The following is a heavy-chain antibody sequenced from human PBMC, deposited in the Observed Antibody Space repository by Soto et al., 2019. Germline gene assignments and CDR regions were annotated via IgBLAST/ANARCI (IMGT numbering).Heavy chain of an antibody. J-gene: IGHJ4*02. CDR3: AAGGTVTTGGPPGGGDY. CDR1: GYSFTSYW. V-gene: IGHV5-10-1*01. Sequence: GESLKISCKGSGYSFTSYWISWVRQMPGKGLEWMGRIDPSDSYTNYSPSFQGHVTISADKSISTAYLQWSSLKASDTAMYYCAAGGTVTTGGPPGGGDYWGQGTLVTVSS. CDR2: IDPSDSYT. D-gene: IGHD4-17*01.